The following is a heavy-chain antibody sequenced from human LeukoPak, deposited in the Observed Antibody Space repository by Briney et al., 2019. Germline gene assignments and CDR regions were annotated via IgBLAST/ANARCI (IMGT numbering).Heavy chain of an antibody. CDR1: GFTFSSYG. V-gene: IGHV3-30*02. CDR2: IRYDGSNK. D-gene: IGHD3-10*01. CDR3: AKAHGSGSLSYFDY. J-gene: IGHJ4*02. Sequence: GGSLRLPCAASGFTFSSYGMHWVRQAPGKGLEWVAFIRYDGSNKYYADSVKGRFTISRDNSKNTLYLQMNSLRAEDTAVYYCAKAHGSGSLSYFDYWGQGTLVTVSS.